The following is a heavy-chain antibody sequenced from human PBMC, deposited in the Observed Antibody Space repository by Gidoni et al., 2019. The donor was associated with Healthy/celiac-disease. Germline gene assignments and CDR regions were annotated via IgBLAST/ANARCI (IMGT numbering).Heavy chain of an antibody. V-gene: IGHV1-18*01. D-gene: IGHD1-26*01. J-gene: IGHJ6*03. CDR2: ISAYNGNT. CDR3: ARVVEYSGSYYYYYYYMDV. Sequence: QVQLLQSGAEVKKSGASVKVSCTASGYTFTSYGISWVRQAPGQGLEWMGWISAYNGNTNYAQKLQGRVTMTTDTSTSTAYMELRSLRSDDTAVYYCARVVEYSGSYYYYYYYMDVWGKGTTVTVSS. CDR1: GYTFTSYG.